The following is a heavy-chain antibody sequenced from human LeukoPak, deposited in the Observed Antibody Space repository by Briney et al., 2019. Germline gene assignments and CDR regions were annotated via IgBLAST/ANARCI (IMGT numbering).Heavy chain of an antibody. D-gene: IGHD2-8*01. CDR3: ARSAENCNNGVCFTDYYMDV. CDR2: INPNSGGT. V-gene: IGHV1-2*02. CDR1: GYTFTSYY. Sequence: ASVKVSCKASGYTFTSYYMHWVRQAPGQGLEWMGWINPNSGGTNYAQSFQGRVTMTRDTSITTAYMELSSLTSDDTAVYFCARSAENCNNGVCFTDYYMDVWGKGTTVTVSS. J-gene: IGHJ6*03.